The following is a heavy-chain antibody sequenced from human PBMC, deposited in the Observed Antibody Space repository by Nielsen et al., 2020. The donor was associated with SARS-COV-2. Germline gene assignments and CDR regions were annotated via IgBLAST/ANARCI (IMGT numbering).Heavy chain of an antibody. CDR3: ARSRFGNTIFGVFIHDAFDI. V-gene: IGHV4-59*08. CDR1: GFTFSSYA. J-gene: IGHJ3*02. CDR2: IYYSGNT. Sequence: ESLKISCAASGFTFSSYAISWIRQPPGKGLEWLGYIYYSGNTNYNPSLKSRVTISVDTSKHQFSLKLTSVTAADTAVYYCARSRFGNTIFGVFIHDAFDIWGQGTMVTVSS. D-gene: IGHD3-3*01.